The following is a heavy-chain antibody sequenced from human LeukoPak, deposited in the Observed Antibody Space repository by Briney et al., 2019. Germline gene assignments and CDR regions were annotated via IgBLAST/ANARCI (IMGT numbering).Heavy chain of an antibody. J-gene: IGHJ4*02. V-gene: IGHV3-7*05. CDR1: GFTLSTYW. Sequence: GGSLRLSCAAFGFTLSTYWMSWVRQAPGKGPEWVATIKQDGSEKYYVDSMKGRFTISRDNAKNSLYLQMNSLRAEDTALYYCARDQPSYYYDSSGYYSDYWGQGTLVTVSS. CDR2: IKQDGSEK. D-gene: IGHD3-22*01. CDR3: ARDQPSYYYDSSGYYSDY.